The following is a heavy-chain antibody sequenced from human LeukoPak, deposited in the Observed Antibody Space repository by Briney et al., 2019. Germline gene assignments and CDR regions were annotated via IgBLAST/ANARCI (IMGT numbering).Heavy chain of an antibody. CDR2: IHYSGST. Sequence: SQTLSLTCTVSGGSISSGDHYWNWLRQPPGKGLEWIWYIHYSGSTYYNPSLKSRVIISVDTSTNQFSLKLNSVTAADTAVYYCARLDVERRLDYWGQGTLVTVSS. D-gene: IGHD1-1*01. CDR1: GGSISSGDHY. V-gene: IGHV4-30-4*01. CDR3: ARLDVERRLDY. J-gene: IGHJ4*02.